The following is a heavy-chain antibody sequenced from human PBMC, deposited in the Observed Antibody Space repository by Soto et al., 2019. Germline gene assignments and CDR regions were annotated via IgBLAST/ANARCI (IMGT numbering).Heavy chain of an antibody. J-gene: IGHJ6*02. CDR3: ASTGYCSGGSCYEGRFDYYGMDV. V-gene: IGHV4-31*03. CDR2: IYYSGSN. CDR1: GGSISSGGYY. Sequence: QVQLQESGPGLVKPSQTLSLTCTVSGGSISSGGYYWSWIRQHPGKGLEWIGYIYYSGSNYYNPYLKSRVNISVDTSKNQFSLKLSSVTAADTAVYYCASTGYCSGGSCYEGRFDYYGMDVWGQGTTVTVSS. D-gene: IGHD2-15*01.